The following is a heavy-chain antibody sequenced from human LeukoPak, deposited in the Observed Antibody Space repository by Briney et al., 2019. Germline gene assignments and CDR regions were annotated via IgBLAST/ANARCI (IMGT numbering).Heavy chain of an antibody. CDR3: ARAAYYYDSSGYYLFDY. Sequence: ASVKVSCKASGYTFTGYYIHWVRQAPGQGLEWMGWMNPNSGNTGYAQKFQGRVTMTRNTSISTAYMELSSLRSEDTAVYYCARAAYYYDSSGYYLFDYWGQGTLVTVSS. CDR2: MNPNSGNT. CDR1: GYTFTGYY. D-gene: IGHD3-22*01. J-gene: IGHJ4*02. V-gene: IGHV1-8*02.